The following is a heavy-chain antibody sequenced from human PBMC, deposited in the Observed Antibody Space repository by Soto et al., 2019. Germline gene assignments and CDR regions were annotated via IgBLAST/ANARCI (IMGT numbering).Heavy chain of an antibody. CDR1: GFTLSGSA. CDR3: TSLAYGGHEGFYGMDV. Sequence: EVQLVESGGGLVQPGGSLKLSCAASGFTLSGSAMHWVRHASGKGLAWVGRIRTKANTYATAYGALVKGRFTISRYNSKNTAYLQMNSLKIGDTAVYYCTSLAYGGHEGFYGMDVWGQGTAVTVSS. CDR2: IRTKANTYAT. D-gene: IGHD4-17*01. J-gene: IGHJ6*02. V-gene: IGHV3-73*02.